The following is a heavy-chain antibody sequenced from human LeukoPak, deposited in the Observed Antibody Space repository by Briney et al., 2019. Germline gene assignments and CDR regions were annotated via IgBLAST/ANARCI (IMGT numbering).Heavy chain of an antibody. CDR2: INHSGST. V-gene: IGHV4-34*01. D-gene: IGHD5-18*01. Sequence: PSETLSLTCAVYGGSFSGYYWSWIRQPPGKGLEWIGEINHSGSTNYNPPLKSRVTISVDTSKNQFSLKLSSVTAADTAVYYCASGYSYGYAGGATPYWGQETLVTVSS. CDR1: GGSFSGYY. J-gene: IGHJ4*02. CDR3: ASGYSYGYAGGATPY.